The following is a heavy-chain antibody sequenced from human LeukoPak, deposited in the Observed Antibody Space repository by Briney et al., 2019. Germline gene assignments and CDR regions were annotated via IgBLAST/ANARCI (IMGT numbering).Heavy chain of an antibody. Sequence: GRSLRLSCAASGFTFDDYAMHWVRQAPGKGLEWVSGISWNSGSIGYADSVKGRFTISRDNAKNSLYLQMNSLRAEDTALYYCAKSLYSSGKGVFDYWAREPWSPSPQ. CDR1: GFTFDDYA. CDR3: AKSLYSSGKGVFDY. V-gene: IGHV3-9*01. CDR2: ISWNSGSI. D-gene: IGHD3-22*01. J-gene: IGHJ4*02.